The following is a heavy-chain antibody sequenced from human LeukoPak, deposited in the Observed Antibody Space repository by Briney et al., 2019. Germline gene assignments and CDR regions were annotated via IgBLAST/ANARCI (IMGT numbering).Heavy chain of an antibody. CDR1: GFTFSSYG. J-gene: IGHJ4*02. V-gene: IGHV3-33*01. D-gene: IGHD6-19*01. CDR3: ARGSSGWYPGPFDY. CDR2: IWCDGSNK. Sequence: GGSLRLSCAASGFTFSSYGMHWVRQAPGKGLEWVAVIWCDGSNKYYADSVKGRFTISRDNSKNTLYLQMNSLRAEDTAVYYCARGSSGWYPGPFDYWGQGTLVTVSS.